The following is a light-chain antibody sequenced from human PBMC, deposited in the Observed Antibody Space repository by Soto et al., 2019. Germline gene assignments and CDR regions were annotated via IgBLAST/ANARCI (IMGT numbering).Light chain of an antibody. V-gene: IGKV1-5*01. Sequence: DIQLTQSPSTLSASVGDRVTITCRASQSINSWLAWYQQKPGQAPKLLIYDASSLESGVPSRFSGSGSGTEFTRTISCLQPDDFATYYCQQYNSYWTFGQGTKVEIK. CDR1: QSINSW. CDR3: QQYNSYWT. CDR2: DAS. J-gene: IGKJ1*01.